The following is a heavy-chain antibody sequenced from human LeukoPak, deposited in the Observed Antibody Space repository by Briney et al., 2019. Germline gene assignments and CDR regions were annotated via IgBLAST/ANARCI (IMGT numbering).Heavy chain of an antibody. CDR2: INSDGSST. J-gene: IGHJ4*02. Sequence: GGSLRPSCAASGFTFSSYWMHWDRPAPGKGLVWVSRINSDGSSTSYADSVKGRFTISRDNAKNTLYLQMNSLRAEDTAVYYCASLAVAGHFDYWGQGTLVTVSS. CDR3: ASLAVAGHFDY. CDR1: GFTFSSYW. D-gene: IGHD6-19*01. V-gene: IGHV3-74*01.